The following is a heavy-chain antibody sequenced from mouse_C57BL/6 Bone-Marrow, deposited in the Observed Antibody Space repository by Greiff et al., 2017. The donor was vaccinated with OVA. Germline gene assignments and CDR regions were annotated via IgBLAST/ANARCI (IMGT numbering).Heavy chain of an antibody. CDR2: ISNGGGST. D-gene: IGHD1-1*01. CDR1: GFTFSDYY. Sequence: EVMLVESGGGLVQPGGSLKLSCAASGFTFSDYYMYWVRQTPEKRLEWVAYISNGGGSTYYPDTVKGRFTISRDNAKNTLYLQMSRLKSEDTAMYYCARQGYYGSSSFDYWGQGTTLKVSS. CDR3: ARQGYYGSSSFDY. J-gene: IGHJ2*01. V-gene: IGHV5-12*01.